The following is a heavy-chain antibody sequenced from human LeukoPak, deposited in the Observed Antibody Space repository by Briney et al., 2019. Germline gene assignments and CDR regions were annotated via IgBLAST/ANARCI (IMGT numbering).Heavy chain of an antibody. Sequence: IPSETLSLTCTVSGGSISSSSYYWSWIRQSPGKGLEWIGFKTFTGSNMRNPSLESRVSISIDTSTNQFFLKLTSVTAADTAVYYCARHRDGWPGKFDLWGQGVLVTVSS. CDR3: ARHRDGWPGKFDL. J-gene: IGHJ5*02. CDR2: KTFTGSN. V-gene: IGHV4-61*05. D-gene: IGHD5-24*01. CDR1: GGSISSSSYY.